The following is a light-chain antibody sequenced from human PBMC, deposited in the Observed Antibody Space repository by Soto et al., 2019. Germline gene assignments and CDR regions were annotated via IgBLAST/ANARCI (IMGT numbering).Light chain of an antibody. J-gene: IGKJ4*01. CDR2: GAS. CDR1: QSVSSAY. Sequence: EIVLTPSPGTLSLSPGERATLSCRASQSVSSAYLAWYQQKPGQAPRLLMYGASRRPTGIPDRFSGSGSGTDFTLTISRLEPEDFAVYYCQQYGSSPLTFGGGTKVDVK. V-gene: IGKV3-20*01. CDR3: QQYGSSPLT.